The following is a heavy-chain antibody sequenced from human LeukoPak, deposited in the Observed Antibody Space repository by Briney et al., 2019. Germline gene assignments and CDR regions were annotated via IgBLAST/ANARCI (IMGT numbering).Heavy chain of an antibody. CDR1: GFTFSDYY. V-gene: IGHV3-11*01. D-gene: IGHD3-16*01. J-gene: IGHJ4*02. CDR3: ASLRGGGDEVDY. Sequence: GRSLRLSCAASGFTFSDYYVSWIRQAPGKGLEWVSYISSSGSTIYYAVSVKGRFTISRDNAKNSLYLQMNSLRAEDTAVYYCASLRGGGDEVDYWGQGTLVTVSS. CDR2: ISSSGSTI.